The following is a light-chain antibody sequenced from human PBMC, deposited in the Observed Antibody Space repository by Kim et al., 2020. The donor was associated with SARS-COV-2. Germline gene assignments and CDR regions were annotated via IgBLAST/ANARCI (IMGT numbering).Light chain of an antibody. J-gene: IGKJ5*01. CDR2: AAS. CDR1: QGISNF. Sequence: ASVGDRVTITCRASQGISNFVNWYQQSPGEAPRVLISAASSLQSGVPSRFSGSVSGTDSTLTISTLQPEDSASYYCQQVHSIPITFGQGTRLEIK. V-gene: IGKV1-39*01. CDR3: QQVHSIPIT.